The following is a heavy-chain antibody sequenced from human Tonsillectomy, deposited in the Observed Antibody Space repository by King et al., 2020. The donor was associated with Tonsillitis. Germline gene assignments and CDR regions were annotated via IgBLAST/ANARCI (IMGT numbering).Heavy chain of an antibody. J-gene: IGHJ6*02. Sequence: VQLVESGAEVKKPGSSVKVSCKASGGTFSSYALSWVRQAPGQGLEWMGGIIPIFGTTNFAQKFQGRVTVTADESTSTAYMELSSLRSEDTAVYYCARAGNQDISGWYGYYYGLYVWGQGTTVTVSS. CDR2: IIPIFGTT. CDR1: GGTFSSYA. CDR3: ARAGNQDISGWYGYYYGLYV. D-gene: IGHD6-19*01. V-gene: IGHV1-69*01.